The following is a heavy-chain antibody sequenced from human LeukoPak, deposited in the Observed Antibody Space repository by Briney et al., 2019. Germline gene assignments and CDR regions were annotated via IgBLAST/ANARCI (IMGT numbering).Heavy chain of an antibody. V-gene: IGHV1-2*02. CDR2: INPNSGGT. J-gene: IGHJ3*02. D-gene: IGHD3-10*01. CDR3: AHLGELDAFDI. CDR1: GYTFTGYY. Sequence: ASVKASCKASGYTFTGYYMQWVRQAPGQGLEGMGWINPNSGGTNYAQKFQGRVTITRDTSISTAYMELSRLRSDDTAVYYCAHLGELDAFDIWGQGTMVTVSS.